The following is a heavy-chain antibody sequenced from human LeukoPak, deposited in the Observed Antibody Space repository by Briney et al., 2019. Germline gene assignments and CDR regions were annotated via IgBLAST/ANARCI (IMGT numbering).Heavy chain of an antibody. Sequence: GGSLRLSCAASGLTGSHNYVSWVRQAPGKGLEWVSAIHTSGDACYADSVKGRFTISRDTSKNTLYLQINSLRVEDTAVYYCIVFGDSNHWGQGTLVTVSS. J-gene: IGHJ5*02. V-gene: IGHV3-53*01. CDR2: IHTSGDA. CDR3: IVFGDSNH. D-gene: IGHD4-17*01. CDR1: GLTGSHNY.